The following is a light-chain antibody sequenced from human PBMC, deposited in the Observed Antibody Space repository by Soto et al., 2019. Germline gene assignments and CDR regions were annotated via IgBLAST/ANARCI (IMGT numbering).Light chain of an antibody. J-gene: IGKJ4*02. V-gene: IGKV1-39*01. Sequence: DIQMTQSPSSLSASVGDRVTITCRASQSISTYVSWYQHRPGKAPKLLIYSASTLQSGVTPRFSGSGSGTEVTLTSSSLQPEDFASYYCQQSFNTLTFGGGTKVEIE. CDR2: SAS. CDR1: QSISTY. CDR3: QQSFNTLT.